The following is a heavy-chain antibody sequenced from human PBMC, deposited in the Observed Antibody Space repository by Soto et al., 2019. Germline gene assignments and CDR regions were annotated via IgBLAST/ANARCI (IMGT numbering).Heavy chain of an antibody. CDR1: GFTFSSYG. CDR2: IWYDGSNK. Sequence: GGSLRLSCAASGFTFSSYGMHWVRKAPGKGLEWVAVIWYDGSNKYYADSVKGRFTISRDNSKNTLYLQMNSLRAEDTAVYYCAREHSQYSSGWVDYWGQGTLVTVSS. D-gene: IGHD6-19*01. V-gene: IGHV3-33*01. J-gene: IGHJ4*02. CDR3: AREHSQYSSGWVDY.